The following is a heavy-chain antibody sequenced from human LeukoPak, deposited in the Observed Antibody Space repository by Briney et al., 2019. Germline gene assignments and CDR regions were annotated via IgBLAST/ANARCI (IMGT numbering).Heavy chain of an antibody. CDR2: IWYDGSNK. J-gene: IGHJ2*01. D-gene: IGHD4-11*01. Sequence: GESLKISCAASGFTFSSYDMHWVRQAPGKGLEWVAIIWYDGSNKYYADSVKGRFTISRDNSKNTLYLQMNSLRAEDTAIYYCARDGDSNWYFDLWGRGTLVTVSS. V-gene: IGHV3-33*01. CDR3: ARDGDSNWYFDL. CDR1: GFTFSSYD.